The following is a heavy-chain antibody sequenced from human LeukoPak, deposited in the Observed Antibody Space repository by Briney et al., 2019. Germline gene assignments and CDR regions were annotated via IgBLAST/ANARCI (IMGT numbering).Heavy chain of an antibody. V-gene: IGHV3-23*01. Sequence: SGGSLRLSCAASGFTFSSYGMSWVRQAPGKGLEWVSAISGSGGSTYYADSVKGRFTISRDNSKNTLYLQMNSLRAEDTAVYYCAKDRSITMVRGVSYDAFDIWGQGTMVTVSS. J-gene: IGHJ3*02. CDR3: AKDRSITMVRGVSYDAFDI. CDR2: ISGSGGST. D-gene: IGHD3-10*01. CDR1: GFTFSSYG.